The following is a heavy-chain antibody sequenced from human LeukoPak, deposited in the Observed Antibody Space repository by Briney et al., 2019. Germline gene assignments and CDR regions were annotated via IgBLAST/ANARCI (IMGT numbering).Heavy chain of an antibody. CDR2: IYYSGST. CDR3: ARDGQSAFDI. V-gene: IGHV4-59*01. Sequence: KPSETLSLTCTVSGGSISSYYWSWIRQPPGKGLEWIGYIYYSGSTNYNPSLKSRVTISVDTSKNQFSLKLSSVTAADTAVYYCARDGQSAFDIWGQGTMVTVSS. CDR1: GGSISSYY. J-gene: IGHJ3*02.